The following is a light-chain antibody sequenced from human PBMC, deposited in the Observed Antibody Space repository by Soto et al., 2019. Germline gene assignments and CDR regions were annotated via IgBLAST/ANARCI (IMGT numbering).Light chain of an antibody. CDR3: SSYASSGTGV. V-gene: IGLV2-14*01. J-gene: IGLJ3*02. Sequence: QSVLTQPASVSGSPGQSMTISCTGTINDVGGYNYVSWYQQHPGKAPKLIIYEVSHRPSGVSNRFFGSKSGNTASLTISGLQAEDEADFYCSSYASSGTGVFGGGTKVTVL. CDR1: INDVGGYNY. CDR2: EVS.